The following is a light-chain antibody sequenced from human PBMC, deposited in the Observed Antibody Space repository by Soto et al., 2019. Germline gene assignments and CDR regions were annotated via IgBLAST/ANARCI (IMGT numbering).Light chain of an antibody. CDR1: QSVSSN. CDR2: GAS. V-gene: IGKV3-15*01. CDR3: QQGPT. Sequence: EIVMTQSPATLSVSPGERAPLSCRASQSVSSNLAWYQQKPGQAPRLLIYGASTRATGIPARFSGSGSGTEFTLTISSLQSEDFAVYYCQQGPTCGRGTKVEIK. J-gene: IGKJ1*01.